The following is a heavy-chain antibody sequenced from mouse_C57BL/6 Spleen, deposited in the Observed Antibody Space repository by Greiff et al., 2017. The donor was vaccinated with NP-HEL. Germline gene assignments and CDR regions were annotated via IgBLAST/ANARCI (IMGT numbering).Heavy chain of an antibody. CDR1: GYTFTSYW. CDR2: IYPGNSDT. D-gene: IGHD1-1*01. CDR3: TREGYYGSSYGYFDY. V-gene: IGHV1-5*01. Sequence: VQLQQSGTVLARPGASVKMSCKTSGYTFTSYWMHWVKQRPGQGLEWIGAIYPGNSDTSYNQKFKGKAKLTAVTSASTAYMELSRLTNEDSAVYYCTREGYYGSSYGYFDYWGQGTTLTVSS. J-gene: IGHJ2*01.